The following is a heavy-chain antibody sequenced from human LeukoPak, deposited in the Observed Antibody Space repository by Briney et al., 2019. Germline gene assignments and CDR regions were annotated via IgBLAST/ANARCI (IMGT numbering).Heavy chain of an antibody. CDR2: IYSGGST. V-gene: IGHV3-53*01. CDR3: AKAVAASWYYFDY. CDR1: GFTVSTTY. Sequence: GRSLRLSCAASGFTVSTTYMSWVRQAPGKGLEWVSIIYSGGSTYYADSVKGRFTISRDNSKNTLYLQMNTLRTEDTAVYYCAKAVAASWYYFDYWGQGTLVTVSS. D-gene: IGHD2-15*01. J-gene: IGHJ4*02.